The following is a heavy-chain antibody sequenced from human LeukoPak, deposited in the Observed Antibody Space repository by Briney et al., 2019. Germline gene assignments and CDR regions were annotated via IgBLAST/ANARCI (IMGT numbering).Heavy chain of an antibody. J-gene: IGHJ6*03. Sequence: MAGGSLRLSCAASGFTFSSYSMNSVRQAPGKGLEWVSSISSSSSYIYYADSVKGRFTFSRDNAKNSLYLQMNILRAEDTAVYYWARAAAASYYYYMDVWGKGTTVSVSS. V-gene: IGHV3-21*01. CDR2: ISSSSSYI. CDR3: ARAAAASYYYYMDV. CDR1: GFTFSSYS. D-gene: IGHD6-13*01.